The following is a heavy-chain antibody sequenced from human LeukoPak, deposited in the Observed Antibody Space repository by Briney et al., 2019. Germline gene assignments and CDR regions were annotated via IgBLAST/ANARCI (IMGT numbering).Heavy chain of an antibody. CDR2: INPNSGGT. CDR1: GGTFSSYA. D-gene: IGHD3-9*01. J-gene: IGHJ4*02. CDR3: ARDFKTLTTYYDNVFDY. V-gene: IGHV1-2*02. Sequence: ASVKVSCKASGGTFSSYAISWVRQAPGQGLEWMGWINPNSGGTNYGQKFQGRVTMTRDTSISTAYMELSRLRSDDTAVYYCARDFKTLTTYYDNVFDYWGQGTLVTVSS.